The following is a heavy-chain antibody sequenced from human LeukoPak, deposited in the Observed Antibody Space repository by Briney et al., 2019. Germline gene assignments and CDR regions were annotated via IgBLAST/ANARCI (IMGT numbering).Heavy chain of an antibody. V-gene: IGHV1-2*06. CDR1: GYTFTGYY. D-gene: IGHD3-3*01. CDR3: ANGITIFGVGTPVGYFQH. CDR2: INPNSGGT. Sequence: ASVKVSCKASGYTFTGYYMHWVRQAPGQGLEWMRRINPNSGGTNYAQKFQGRVTMTRDTSISTAYMELSRLRSDDTAVYYCANGITIFGVGTPVGYFQHWGQGTLVTVSS. J-gene: IGHJ1*01.